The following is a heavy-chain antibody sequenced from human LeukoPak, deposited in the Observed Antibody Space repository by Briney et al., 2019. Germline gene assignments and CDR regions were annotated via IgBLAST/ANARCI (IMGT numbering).Heavy chain of an antibody. Sequence: GGSLRLSCAASGFTVSSNYMSWVRQAPGKGLEWVSVIYSGGSTYYADSVKGRFTISRHNSKNTLYLQMNSLRAEDTAVYYCAGDGGGLAYYYGMDVWGQGTTVTVSS. CDR1: GFTVSSNY. CDR3: AGDGGGLAYYYGMDV. D-gene: IGHD2-15*01. V-gene: IGHV3-53*04. CDR2: IYSGGST. J-gene: IGHJ6*02.